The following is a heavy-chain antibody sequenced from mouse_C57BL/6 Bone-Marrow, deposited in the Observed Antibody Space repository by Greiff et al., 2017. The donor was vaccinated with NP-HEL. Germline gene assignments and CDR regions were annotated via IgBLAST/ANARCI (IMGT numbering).Heavy chain of an antibody. Sequence: VQLKESGAELVRPGASVKLSCKASGYTFTDYYINWVKQRPGQGLEWIARIYPGSGNTYYNEKFKGKATLTAEKSSSTAYMQLSSLTSEDSAVYFCASYYGSSYDYWGQGTTLTVSS. CDR3: ASYYGSSYDY. V-gene: IGHV1-76*01. CDR2: IYPGSGNT. J-gene: IGHJ2*01. CDR1: GYTFTDYY. D-gene: IGHD1-1*01.